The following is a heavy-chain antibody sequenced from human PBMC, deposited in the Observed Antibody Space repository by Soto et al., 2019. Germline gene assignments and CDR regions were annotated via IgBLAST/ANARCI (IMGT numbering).Heavy chain of an antibody. Sequence: SETLSLTCTVSGGSISSSSYYWGWIRQPPGKGLEWIGDINYSGSTNYNPSLKSRVTISVDTSKNQFSLKLSSVTAADTAVYYCARGGYYDFWSGYWFDPWGQGTLVTVSS. J-gene: IGHJ5*02. V-gene: IGHV4-39*07. CDR1: GGSISSSSYY. D-gene: IGHD3-3*01. CDR3: ARGGYYDFWSGYWFDP. CDR2: INYSGST.